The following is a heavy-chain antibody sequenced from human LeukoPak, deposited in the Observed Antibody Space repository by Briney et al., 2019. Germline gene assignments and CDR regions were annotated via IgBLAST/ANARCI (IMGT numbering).Heavy chain of an antibody. Sequence: GGSLRLSCAASGFTFSSYAMSWVRQAPGKGLEWVSASSGSGGSTYYADSVKGRFTISRDNSKNTLYLQINSLRAEDTAVYYCARRQGGYYDILTGAPGYYYYGMDVWGQGTTVTVSS. CDR3: ARRQGGYYDILTGAPGYYYYGMDV. CDR1: GFTFSSYA. J-gene: IGHJ6*02. V-gene: IGHV3-23*01. CDR2: SSGSGGST. D-gene: IGHD3-9*01.